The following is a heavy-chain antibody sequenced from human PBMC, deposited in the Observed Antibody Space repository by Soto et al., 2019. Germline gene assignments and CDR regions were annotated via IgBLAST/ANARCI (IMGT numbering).Heavy chain of an antibody. CDR3: ARAHCSGGSCFQYYSYYGMDV. J-gene: IGHJ6*02. CDR1: GGTFSSYA. Sequence: ASVKVSCKASGGTFSSYAISWVRQAPGQGLEWMGGIIPIFGTANYAQKFQGRVTITADKSTSTAYMELSSLRSEGTAVYYCARAHCSGGSCFQYYSYYGMDVWGQGTTVTVSS. D-gene: IGHD2-15*01. V-gene: IGHV1-69*06. CDR2: IIPIFGTA.